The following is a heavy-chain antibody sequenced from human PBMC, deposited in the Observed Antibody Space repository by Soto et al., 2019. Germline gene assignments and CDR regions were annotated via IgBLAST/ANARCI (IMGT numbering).Heavy chain of an antibody. V-gene: IGHV3-21*01. CDR2: FSSVCNYR. D-gene: IGHD3-22*01. J-gene: IGHJ4*02. Sequence: GGSLRLSCAASGFTFSSYSMNWVRQAPGKGLEWVLSFSSVCNYRNFADSVKGRFTISRDNAESSLYVQMNSLTADDTVVYYCTRSMIVATGTGPFDYWGQGTLVTVSS. CDR3: TRSMIVATGTGPFDY. CDR1: GFTFSSYS.